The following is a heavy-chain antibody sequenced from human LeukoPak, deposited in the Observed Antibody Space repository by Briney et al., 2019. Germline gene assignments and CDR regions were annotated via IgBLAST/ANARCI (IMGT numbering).Heavy chain of an antibody. CDR2: ISWDGGST. D-gene: IGHD6-25*01. Sequence: PGGSLRLSCAASGFTFDDYAMHWVRQAPGKGLEWVSLISWDGGSTYYADSVKGRFTISRDNSKNSLYLQMNSLRAEDTALYYCAKGAYSSGFYYMDVWGKGTTVTVSS. CDR1: GFTFDDYA. J-gene: IGHJ6*03. CDR3: AKGAYSSGFYYMDV. V-gene: IGHV3-43D*03.